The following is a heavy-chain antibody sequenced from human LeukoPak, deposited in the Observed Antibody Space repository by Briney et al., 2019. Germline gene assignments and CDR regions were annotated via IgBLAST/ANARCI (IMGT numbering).Heavy chain of an antibody. J-gene: IGHJ1*01. CDR2: IISIFGTA. Sequence: ASLEVSCKASGGTFSSYAFSWVRQAPGQGLEWMGGIISIFGTANYAQKFQGRVTITADESTSTAYMELSSLRSEDTAVYYCAKDRCSGVTSCYQYFHHWGQGTLVTVSS. V-gene: IGHV1-69*13. CDR3: AKDRCSGVTSCYQYFHH. D-gene: IGHD2-2*01. CDR1: GGTFSSYA.